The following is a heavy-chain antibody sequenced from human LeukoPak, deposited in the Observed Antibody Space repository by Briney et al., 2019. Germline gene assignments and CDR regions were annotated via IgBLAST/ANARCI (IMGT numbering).Heavy chain of an antibody. CDR2: INPSGGST. D-gene: IGHD3-22*01. J-gene: IGHJ4*02. Sequence: ASVKVSCKASGYTFTSYYMHWVRQAPGQGLEWMGIINPSGGSTSYAQKFQGRVTMTRDTSTSTVYMELSSLRSEDTAVYYCARAPGYYDSSGLFDYWGQGTLVTVSS. CDR3: ARAPGYYDSSGLFDY. CDR1: GYTFTSYY. V-gene: IGHV1-46*01.